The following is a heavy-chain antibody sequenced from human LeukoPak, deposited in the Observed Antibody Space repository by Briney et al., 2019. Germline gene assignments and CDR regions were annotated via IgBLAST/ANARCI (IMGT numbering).Heavy chain of an antibody. J-gene: IGHJ4*02. CDR2: INPNSGGT. CDR1: GYTFTGYY. D-gene: IGHD3-22*01. Sequence: ASVKVSCKASGYTFTGYYMHWVRQAPGQGLERMGWINPNSGGTNYAQKFQGRVTMTRDTSISTAYMELSRLRSDDTAVYYCARPYYYDSSGSFDYWGQGTLVTVSS. CDR3: ARPYYYDSSGSFDY. V-gene: IGHV1-2*02.